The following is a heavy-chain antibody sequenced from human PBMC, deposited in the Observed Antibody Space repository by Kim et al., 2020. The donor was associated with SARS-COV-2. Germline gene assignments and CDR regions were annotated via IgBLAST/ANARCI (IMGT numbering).Heavy chain of an antibody. Sequence: GGSLRLSCAASGFTFSSYWMSWVRQAPGKGLEWVANIKQDGNEKYYADSVKGRFTISRDNAKNSLHLQMNSLRVEDSAVYYCARVKSLGVEYWGQGTLVTVSS. D-gene: IGHD3-16*01. J-gene: IGHJ4*02. CDR2: IKQDGNEK. V-gene: IGHV3-7*01. CDR3: ARVKSLGVEY. CDR1: GFTFSSYW.